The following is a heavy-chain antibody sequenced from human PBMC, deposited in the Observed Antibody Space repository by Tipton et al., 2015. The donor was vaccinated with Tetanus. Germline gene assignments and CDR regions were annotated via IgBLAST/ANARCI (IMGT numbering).Heavy chain of an antibody. Sequence: TLSLTCDVSGGPVSSSNWWSWVRQAPGKGLEWIGEIYYSGTTNYNPSLESRVTISTDKSKNQVSLRLNSVTAADTAVYFCARTPDYYYGMDVWGQGTTVTVSS. J-gene: IGHJ6*02. CDR1: GGPVSSSNW. CDR3: ARTPDYYYGMDV. V-gene: IGHV4-4*01. CDR2: IYYSGTT.